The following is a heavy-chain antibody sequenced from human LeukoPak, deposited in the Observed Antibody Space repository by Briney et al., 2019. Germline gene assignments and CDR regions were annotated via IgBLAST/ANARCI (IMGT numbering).Heavy chain of an antibody. D-gene: IGHD6-19*01. CDR3: ATFPIDSSGWYGGEENFDY. CDR1: GFTFSSYA. J-gene: IGHJ4*02. V-gene: IGHV3-30-3*01. CDR2: ISYDGNNK. Sequence: GGSLRLSCAAFGFTFSSYAMHWVRQAPGKGLDWVAVISYDGNNKFYADSVKGRFTISRDNSKNTLYLQMNSLRAEDTAVYYCATFPIDSSGWYGGEENFDYWGQGTLVTVSS.